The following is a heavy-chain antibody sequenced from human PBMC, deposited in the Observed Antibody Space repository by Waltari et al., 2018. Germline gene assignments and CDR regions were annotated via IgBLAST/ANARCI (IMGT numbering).Heavy chain of an antibody. CDR3: AKDSGSGGYAFDV. D-gene: IGHD1-26*01. CDR1: GFTFTKTN. J-gene: IGHJ3*01. V-gene: IGHV3-30*02. CDR2: ILYDGSDD. Sequence: QMYLVESGGTVVQPGPSLTPSCAPSGFTFTKTNMHWVRQAPGKGLEWVSFILYDGSDDSYADSVKGRFTISRDNSKHTIFLQMIGLKVEDTAVYFCAKDSGSGGYAFDVWGQGTMVTVSS.